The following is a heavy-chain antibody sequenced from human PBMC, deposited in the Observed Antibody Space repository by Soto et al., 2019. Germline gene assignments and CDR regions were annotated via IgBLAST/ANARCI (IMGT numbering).Heavy chain of an antibody. D-gene: IGHD2-2*01. CDR3: ARVYHYYFDY. Sequence: QVQLVQSGAEVKKPGASVKVSCKASGYTFTNHDINWVRQAPGQGLEWMGWISAYNGNTNYAQNFQGRVTMTTDTSTSTAYMELRSLRSDATDVYYCARVYHYYFDYWGQGSLVTVSS. CDR2: ISAYNGNT. V-gene: IGHV1-18*01. J-gene: IGHJ4*02. CDR1: GYTFTNHD.